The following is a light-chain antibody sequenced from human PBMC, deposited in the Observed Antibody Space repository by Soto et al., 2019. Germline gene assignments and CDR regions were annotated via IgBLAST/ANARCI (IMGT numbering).Light chain of an antibody. Sequence: DIQMTQSPSTLSASVGDRVTITCRASQSISSWLAWYQQRPGRAPRLLIYKASNLQSGVPSRFSGSGSGTEFTLTSSSLQPDDFATYYCQQYQTYWTFGQGTKVETK. V-gene: IGKV1-5*03. J-gene: IGKJ1*01. CDR3: QQYQTYWT. CDR1: QSISSW. CDR2: KAS.